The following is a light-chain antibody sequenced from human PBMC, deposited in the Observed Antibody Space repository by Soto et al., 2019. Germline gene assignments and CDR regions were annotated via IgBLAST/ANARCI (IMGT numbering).Light chain of an antibody. Sequence: EILMTQSPATLSVSPGERATLSFRASQSVFSNLAWYQQKPGRAPMLLIYAASTRATGIPARFSGSGPGTEFTLTISSLQSEDCAVYYCHQYNNWPLTFGGGTKVEIE. CDR3: HQYNNWPLT. CDR2: AAS. CDR1: QSVFSN. J-gene: IGKJ4*01. V-gene: IGKV3-15*01.